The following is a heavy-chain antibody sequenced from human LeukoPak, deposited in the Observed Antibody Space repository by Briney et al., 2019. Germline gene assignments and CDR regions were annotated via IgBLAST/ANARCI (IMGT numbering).Heavy chain of an antibody. Sequence: GGSLRLSCAASGFTFSSYAMNWVRQTPGKGLEWVSSIVGSGGNTYHADSVKGRFTISRDNSDNTVYMQMNSLRAEDTAVYYCARDLRILLYSGSPNYFDYWGQGTLVTVSS. V-gene: IGHV3-23*01. CDR2: IVGSGGNT. D-gene: IGHD1-26*01. CDR3: ARDLRILLYSGSPNYFDY. J-gene: IGHJ4*02. CDR1: GFTFSSYA.